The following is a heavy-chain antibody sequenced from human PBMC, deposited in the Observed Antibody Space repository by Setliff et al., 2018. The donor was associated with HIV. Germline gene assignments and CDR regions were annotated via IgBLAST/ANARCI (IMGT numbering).Heavy chain of an antibody. D-gene: IGHD5-18*01. CDR2: ISGGGKSI. J-gene: IGHJ3*02. Sequence: PGASLRLSCAASGFTFSSYTMHWVRQAPGKGLECVASISGGGKSIYYADSVKGRFTISSDNADRSLYLQMNSLRAEDTAVYYCARDWLADGYSTKFAFDIWGQGTMVTVSS. CDR1: GFTFSSYT. CDR3: ARDWLADGYSTKFAFDI. V-gene: IGHV3-21*01.